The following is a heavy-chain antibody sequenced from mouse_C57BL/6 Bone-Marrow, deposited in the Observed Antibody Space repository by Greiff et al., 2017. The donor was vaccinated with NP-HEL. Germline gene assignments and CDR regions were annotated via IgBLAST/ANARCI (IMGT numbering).Heavy chain of an antibody. CDR2: IDPENGDT. Sequence: EVQLQQSGAELVRPGASVKLSCTASGFNIKDDYMHWVKQRPEQGLEWIGWIDPENGDTEYASKFQGKATITADTSSNTAYLQLSSLTSEDTAVYYCTLYYGTYKDYAMDYWGQGTSVTVSS. V-gene: IGHV14-4*01. D-gene: IGHD2-1*01. J-gene: IGHJ4*01. CDR3: TLYYGTYKDYAMDY. CDR1: GFNIKDDY.